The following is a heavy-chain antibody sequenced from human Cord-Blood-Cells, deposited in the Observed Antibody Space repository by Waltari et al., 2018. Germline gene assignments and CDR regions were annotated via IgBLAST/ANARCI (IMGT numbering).Heavy chain of an antibody. Sequence: QVQLVQSGAEGKKPGASVKVSCKVSGYTLTELSMHWVRKAPGKGLEWMGGFDPEDGETIYAQKFQGRVTMTEDTSTDTAYMELSSLRSEDTAVYYCATGPYCSSTSCYYFDYWGQGTLVTVSS. J-gene: IGHJ4*02. D-gene: IGHD2-2*01. CDR2: FDPEDGET. V-gene: IGHV1-24*01. CDR1: GYTLTELS. CDR3: ATGPYCSSTSCYYFDY.